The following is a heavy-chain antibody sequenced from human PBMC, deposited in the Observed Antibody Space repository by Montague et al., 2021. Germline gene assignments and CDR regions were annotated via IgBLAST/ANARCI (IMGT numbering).Heavy chain of an antibody. CDR2: VFYSGAT. D-gene: IGHD3-22*01. CDR1: GDSINGWY. Sequence: SDTRSLTRSVSGDSINGWYWSWIRQPPGKGLEWIGSVFYSGATNYNPSLKSRVTMSADTSKNQVSLKVNSVTAADTAVYYCARQGFYESGGFFIWGLGTLVTVSS. J-gene: IGHJ4*02. V-gene: IGHV4-59*07. CDR3: ARQGFYESGGFFI.